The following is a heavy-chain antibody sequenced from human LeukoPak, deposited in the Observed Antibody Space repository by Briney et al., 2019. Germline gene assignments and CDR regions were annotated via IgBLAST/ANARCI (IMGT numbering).Heavy chain of an antibody. V-gene: IGHV1-18*01. D-gene: IGHD3-22*01. CDR2: ISAYNGNT. CDR3: ARPPSTYDSSGLDY. J-gene: IGHJ4*02. Sequence: ASVKVSCKASGYTFTTYGLSWMRQAPGQGLEWMGWISAYNGNTNYAQKLQGRVTMTTDTSTSTAYMELRSLRSDDTAVYYCARPPSTYDSSGLDYWGQGTLVTVSS. CDR1: GYTFTTYG.